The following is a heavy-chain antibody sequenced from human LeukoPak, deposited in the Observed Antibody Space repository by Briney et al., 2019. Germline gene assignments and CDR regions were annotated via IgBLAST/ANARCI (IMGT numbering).Heavy chain of an antibody. CDR3: ASQGVVMLSAFDI. J-gene: IGHJ3*02. CDR2: ISGSGGST. Sequence: GGSLRLSCAASGFTFSSYAMSWVRQAPGKGLEWVSAISGSGGSTYYADSVKGRFTISRDNSKNTLYLQMNSLRAEDTAVYYCASQGVVMLSAFDIWGQGTMVTVSS. CDR1: GFTFSSYA. V-gene: IGHV3-23*01. D-gene: IGHD3-3*01.